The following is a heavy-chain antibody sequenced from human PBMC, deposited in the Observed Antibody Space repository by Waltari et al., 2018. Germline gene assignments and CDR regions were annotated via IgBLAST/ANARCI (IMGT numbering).Heavy chain of an antibody. CDR3: ARGSGVDS. J-gene: IGHJ4*02. CDR2: ISDGGGII. V-gene: IGHV3-23*01. CDR1: FSTYV. D-gene: IGHD7-27*01. Sequence: FSTYVMNWVRQAPGKGFEWVSSISDGGGIINYADSVKGRFTISRDNSKNTLYLQMNSLRADDTAVYYCARGSGVDSWGQGTLVTISS.